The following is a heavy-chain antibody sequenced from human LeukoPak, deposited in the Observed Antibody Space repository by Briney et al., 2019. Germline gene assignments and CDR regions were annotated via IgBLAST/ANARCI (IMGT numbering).Heavy chain of an antibody. J-gene: IGHJ3*02. V-gene: IGHV3-21*01. CDR2: ISSSSSFI. CDR3: ARSGTTYYYDSGTRI. D-gene: IGHD3-22*01. Sequence: PGGSLRLSCAASGFTFSSYSMNWVRQAPGKGLEWVSCISSSSSFIYYADSVKGRFTISRDNAKNSLYLQMNSLRAEDTAVYYCARSGTTYYYDSGTRIWGQGTMVTVSS. CDR1: GFTFSSYS.